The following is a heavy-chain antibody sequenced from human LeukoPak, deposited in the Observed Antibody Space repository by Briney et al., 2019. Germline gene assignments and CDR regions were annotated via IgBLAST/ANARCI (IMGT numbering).Heavy chain of an antibody. Sequence: GGSQRLSCAASGFTFSTYWMSWVRQAPGKGLEWVANIKGDGSEKYHVDSVKGRFTISRDNAKNSLYLQMNSLRAEDTAVYYCARGSDWFDPWGQGTLVTVSS. CDR2: IKGDGSEK. CDR1: GFTFSTYW. J-gene: IGHJ5*02. V-gene: IGHV3-7*01. CDR3: ARGSDWFDP.